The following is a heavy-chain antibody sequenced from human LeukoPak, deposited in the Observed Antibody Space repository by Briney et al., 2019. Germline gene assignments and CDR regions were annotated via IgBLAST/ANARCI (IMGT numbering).Heavy chain of an antibody. D-gene: IGHD3-3*01. V-gene: IGHV3-23*01. CDR2: ISGSGGST. CDR3: AKGSFDFWSGYYRYFDY. Sequence: QPGGSLRLSCAASGFTFSSYAMSWVRQAPGKGLEWVSAISGSGGSTYYADSVKGRFTISRDNSKNTLYLQMNSLRAEDTAVYYCAKGSFDFWSGYYRYFDYWGQGTLVTVSS. J-gene: IGHJ4*02. CDR1: GFTFSSYA.